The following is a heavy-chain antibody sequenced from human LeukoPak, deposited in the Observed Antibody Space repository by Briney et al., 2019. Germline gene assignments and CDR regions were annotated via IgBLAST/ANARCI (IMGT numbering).Heavy chain of an antibody. V-gene: IGHV4-39*01. CDR2: IYYSGST. CDR3: ARQDYDNGDY. CDR1: GVSIRSSSYF. J-gene: IGHJ4*02. D-gene: IGHD3-16*01. Sequence: SETLSLTCTVSGVSIRSSSYFWGWIRQPPGKGLEWIGSIYYSGSTYYNPSLKSRLTMSVDTSKNQFSLKLSSVTAADTAVYYCARQDYDNGDYWGQGTLITVSS.